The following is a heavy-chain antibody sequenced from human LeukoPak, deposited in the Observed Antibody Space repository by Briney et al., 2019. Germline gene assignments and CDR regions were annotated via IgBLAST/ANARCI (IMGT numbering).Heavy chain of an antibody. D-gene: IGHD2-2*01. CDR1: GFTFSSYG. V-gene: IGHV3-33*01. CDR2: IWYDGSNK. J-gene: IGHJ4*02. CDR3: ARDSGDIVVGVGLDY. Sequence: GGSLRLSCAASGFTFSSYGMHWVRQAPGKGLEWVAVIWYDGSNKYYADSVKGRFTISRDNSKNTLYLQMNSLRAEDTAVYYCARDSGDIVVGVGLDYWGQGTLVIVSS.